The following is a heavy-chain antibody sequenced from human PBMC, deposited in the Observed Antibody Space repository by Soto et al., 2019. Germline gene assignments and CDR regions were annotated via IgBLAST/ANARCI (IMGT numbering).Heavy chain of an antibody. CDR2: IYATGTT. D-gene: IGHD1-1*01. Sequence: SETLSLTCTVSGASISGFYWSWIRKSAGKGLEWIGRIYATGTTDYNPSLKSRVMMSVVTSKKQFSLKLRSVTAADSAVYFCVRDGTKTLRDWFDPWGQGISVTVSS. J-gene: IGHJ5*02. CDR1: GASISGFY. CDR3: VRDGTKTLRDWFDP. V-gene: IGHV4-4*07.